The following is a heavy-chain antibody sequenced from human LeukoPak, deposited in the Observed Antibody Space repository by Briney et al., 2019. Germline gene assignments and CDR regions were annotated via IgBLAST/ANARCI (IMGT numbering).Heavy chain of an antibody. Sequence: ASVKVSCKASGYTFTSYYMHWVRQAPGQGLEWMGIINPSGGSTSYAQKFQGRVTMTRDTSTSTVYMELSSLRSEDTAVYYCARDTSEQSPTNYYYYGMDVWGQGTTVTVSS. CDR3: ARDTSEQSPTNYYYYGMDV. V-gene: IGHV1-46*01. CDR1: GYTFTSYY. D-gene: IGHD1/OR15-1a*01. J-gene: IGHJ6*02. CDR2: INPSGGST.